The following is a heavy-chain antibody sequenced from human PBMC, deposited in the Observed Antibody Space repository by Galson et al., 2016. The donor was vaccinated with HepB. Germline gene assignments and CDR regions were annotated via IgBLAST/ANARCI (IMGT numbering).Heavy chain of an antibody. CDR2: ISYDGSNK. D-gene: IGHD6-6*01. CDR1: EFTFSSYA. V-gene: IGHV3-30*14. CDR3: AKDLSSSGDY. Sequence: SLRLSCAASEFTFSSYAMHWVRQAPGKGLEWVAVISYDGSNKHYADSVKGRFTISGDNSKSTLFLQMNSLRAEDTAVYYCAKDLSSSGDYWGQGTLVTVSS. J-gene: IGHJ4*02.